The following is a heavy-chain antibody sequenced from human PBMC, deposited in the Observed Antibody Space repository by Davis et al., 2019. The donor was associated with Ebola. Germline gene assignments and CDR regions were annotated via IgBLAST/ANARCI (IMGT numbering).Heavy chain of an antibody. CDR3: ARAHIRTIFGVVIIDWFDP. CDR1: GYTFTSYG. D-gene: IGHD3-3*01. Sequence: ASVKVSCKASGYTFTSYGISWVRQAPGQGLEWMGWISAYNGNTNYAQKLQGRVTMTTDTSTSTAYMELRSLRSDDTAVYYCARAHIRTIFGVVIIDWFDPWGQGTLVTVSS. J-gene: IGHJ5*02. CDR2: ISAYNGNT. V-gene: IGHV1-18*01.